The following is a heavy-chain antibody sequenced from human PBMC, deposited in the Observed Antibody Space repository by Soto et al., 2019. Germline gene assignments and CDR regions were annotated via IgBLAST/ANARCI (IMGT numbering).Heavy chain of an antibody. CDR3: AKVRRAVAGRFDY. V-gene: IGHV3-23*01. CDR2: ISGSGGST. Sequence: GGSLRLSCAAAGFTFSSYALSWVRQAPGKGLEWVSAISGSGGSTYYADSVKGRFTISRENSKNTLYLQMNSLRAEDTAVYYCAKVRRAVAGRFDYWGQGTLGTVSS. CDR1: GFTFSSYA. J-gene: IGHJ4*02. D-gene: IGHD6-19*01.